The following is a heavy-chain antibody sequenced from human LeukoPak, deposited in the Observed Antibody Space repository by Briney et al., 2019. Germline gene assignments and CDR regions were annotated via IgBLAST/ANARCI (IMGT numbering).Heavy chain of an antibody. CDR3: ARVGGHYDFWSGYYNLDAFDI. J-gene: IGHJ3*02. V-gene: IGHV4-34*01. Sequence: SETLSLTCTVYSGSFRGYYWSWIRQPPGKGMEWIGEINHSGSTNYNPSLKSRVTISVDTSKNQFSLKLSSVTAADTAVYYCARVGGHYDFWSGYYNLDAFDIWGQGTMVTVSS. CDR2: INHSGST. CDR1: SGSFRGYY. D-gene: IGHD3-3*01.